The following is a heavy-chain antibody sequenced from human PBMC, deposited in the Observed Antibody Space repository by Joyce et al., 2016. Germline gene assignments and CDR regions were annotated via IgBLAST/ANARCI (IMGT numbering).Heavy chain of an antibody. CDR1: GFMFSTSS. CDR2: ISGDRRFI. Sequence: EVQLVESGGGLVKPGGSLKISCAASGFMFSTSSMSWFRQAPGKGLEWVSAISGDRRFIFHADSVRGRLTVSRDNAENSLYLQMKSLRVEDTAVYFCARGGLVYDYSMDVWGQGTTVIVSS. D-gene: IGHD2-21*01. V-gene: IGHV3-21*02. J-gene: IGHJ6*02. CDR3: ARGGLVYDYSMDV.